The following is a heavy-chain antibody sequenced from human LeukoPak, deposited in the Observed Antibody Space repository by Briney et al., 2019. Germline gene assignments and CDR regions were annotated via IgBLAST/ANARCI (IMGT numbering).Heavy chain of an antibody. D-gene: IGHD1-26*01. J-gene: IGHJ4*02. V-gene: IGHV4-39*01. CDR2: IYYSGST. Sequence: SETLSLTCTVSGGSIRGSSDYWGWIRQSPGKGVEWIGSIYYSGSTYYNPSLKSRVTISVDTSKNQFYVKLTSVTAADTAVYYCARNESVLGTTGLNDFFDDWGQGTLVTVSS. CDR3: ARNESVLGTTGLNDFFDD. CDR1: GGSIRGSSDY.